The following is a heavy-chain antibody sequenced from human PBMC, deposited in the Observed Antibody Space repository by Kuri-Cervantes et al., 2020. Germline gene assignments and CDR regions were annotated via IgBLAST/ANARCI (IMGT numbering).Heavy chain of an antibody. J-gene: IGHJ6*02. V-gene: IGHV3-21*01. CDR2: ISSSSSYI. Sequence: LSLTCAASGFTFSSYSMNWVRQAPGKGLEWVSSISSSSSYIYYADSVKGRFTISRDNAKNSLYLQMNSLRAEDTAVYYCARDANVYYYYGMDVWGQGTTVTVSS. CDR3: ARDANVYYYYGMDV. CDR1: GFTFSSYS.